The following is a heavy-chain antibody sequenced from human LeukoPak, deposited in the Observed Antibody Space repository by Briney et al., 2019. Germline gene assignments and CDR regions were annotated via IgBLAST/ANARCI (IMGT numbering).Heavy chain of an antibody. D-gene: IGHD3-3*01. CDR1: GGTFSSYA. Sequence: AASVNVSCTASGGTFSSYAISWVRQAPGQGLEWMGGIIPIFGTANYAQKFQGRVTITADESTSTAYMELSSLRSEDTAVYYCARSITIFGVVITNNWFDPWGQGTLVTVSS. CDR3: ARSITIFGVVITNNWFDP. J-gene: IGHJ5*02. CDR2: IIPIFGTA. V-gene: IGHV1-69*13.